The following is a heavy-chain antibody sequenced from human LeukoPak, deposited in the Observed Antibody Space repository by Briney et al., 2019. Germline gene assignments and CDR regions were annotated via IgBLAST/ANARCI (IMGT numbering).Heavy chain of an antibody. CDR2: INFKSEDI. CDR1: GFTFSSHN. V-gene: IGHV3-48*01. Sequence: PGGSLRLSCAASGFTFSSHNMNWVRQAPGKGLEWISFINFKSEDIRYADSVEGRFIISRDNARKSLYLHMNSLRADDTAVYYCARDGDAYNFDFWGQGALVTVSS. D-gene: IGHD5-24*01. CDR3: ARDGDAYNFDF. J-gene: IGHJ4*02.